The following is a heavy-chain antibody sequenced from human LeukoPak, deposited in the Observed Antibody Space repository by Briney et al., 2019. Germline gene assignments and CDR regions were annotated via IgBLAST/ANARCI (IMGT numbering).Heavy chain of an antibody. J-gene: IGHJ4*02. D-gene: IGHD3-22*01. CDR1: GGSFSGYY. V-gene: IGHV4-34*01. Sequence: PSETLSLTCAVYGGSFSGYYWSWIRQPPGKGLEWIGEINHSGSTNYNPSLKSRVTISVDTSKNQFSLKLNSVTAADTAGCYCAGGRYYDHQHRVIFGSKPVDYWGQGTLVTVSS. CDR2: INHSGST. CDR3: AGGRYYDHQHRVIFGSKPVDY.